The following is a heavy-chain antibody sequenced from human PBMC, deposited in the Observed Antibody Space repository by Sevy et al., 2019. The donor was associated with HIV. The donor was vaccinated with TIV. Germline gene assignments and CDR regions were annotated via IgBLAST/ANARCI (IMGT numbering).Heavy chain of an antibody. CDR3: TRDRGFSSTSEYGMDV. CDR2: IIPIFGTA. V-gene: IGHV1-69*13. D-gene: IGHD2-2*01. Sequence: ASVKVSCKASGGTFSKYAITWVRQAPGQGLEWMGGIIPIFGTANYAQKFQGRVTITADESTSTAYMELSSLRSEDTAVYYCTRDRGFSSTSEYGMDVWGQGTTVTVSS. J-gene: IGHJ6*02. CDR1: GGTFSKYA.